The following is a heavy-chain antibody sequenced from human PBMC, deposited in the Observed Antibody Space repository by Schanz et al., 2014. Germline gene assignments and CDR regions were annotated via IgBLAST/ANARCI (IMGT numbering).Heavy chain of an antibody. CDR1: GLTFGDYT. J-gene: IGHJ5*02. Sequence: EVQLLESGGGLVQPWRSLRLSCTASGLTFGDYTITWVRQAPGKGLEWVGLIRGKPNGGTAEYAASVKGRFTISRDESKSIAYLQLNSMTAEDTAMYECARDRRYSSTWGQGTLVSVSS. CDR2: IRGKPNGGTA. V-gene: IGHV3-49*04. D-gene: IGHD6-13*01. CDR3: ARDRRYSST.